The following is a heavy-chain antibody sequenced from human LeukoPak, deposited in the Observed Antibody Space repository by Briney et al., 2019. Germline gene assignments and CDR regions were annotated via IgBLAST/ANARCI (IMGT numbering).Heavy chain of an antibody. V-gene: IGHV3-23*01. CDR3: AKTGTPWYYFDY. Sequence: GGSLRLSCAASGFTFSSYAMSWDRQAPGKGLEWVSAISGSGGSTYYADSVKGRFTISRDNSKNTLYLQMNSLRAEDTAVYYCAKTGTPWYYFDYWGQGTLVTVSS. CDR1: GFTFSSYA. CDR2: ISGSGGST. J-gene: IGHJ4*02. D-gene: IGHD6-13*01.